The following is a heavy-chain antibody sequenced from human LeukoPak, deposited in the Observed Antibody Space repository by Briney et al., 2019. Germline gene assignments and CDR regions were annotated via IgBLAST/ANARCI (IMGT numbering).Heavy chain of an antibody. CDR1: GGSISGYY. V-gene: IGHV4-59*01. J-gene: IGHJ4*02. CDR2: IYYSGST. D-gene: IGHD3-10*01. CDR3: ARSPTLYFGADY. Sequence: SSETLSLTCTVSGGSISGYYWSWIRQPPGKGLEWIGYIYYSGSTNYNPSLKSRVTISVDTSKNQFSLKLSSVTAADTAVYYCARSPTLYFGADYWGQGTLVTVSS.